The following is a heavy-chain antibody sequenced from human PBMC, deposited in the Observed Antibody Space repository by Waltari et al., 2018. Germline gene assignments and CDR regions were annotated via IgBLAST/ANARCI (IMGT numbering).Heavy chain of an antibody. CDR3: AESRAAAGLDS. Sequence: EVQLLESGGGLVQPGGSLRLPCSGFTFSSYAMSWVRQAPGMGLEWVSVLYNDGTTHYVDSVEGRFTISRDHSDNTLHLQMSSLRAEDTAVYYCAESRAAAGLDSWGQGTLVTVSS. D-gene: IGHD6-13*01. V-gene: IGHV3-23*03. CDR2: LYNDGTT. J-gene: IGHJ4*02. CDR1: GFTFSSYA.